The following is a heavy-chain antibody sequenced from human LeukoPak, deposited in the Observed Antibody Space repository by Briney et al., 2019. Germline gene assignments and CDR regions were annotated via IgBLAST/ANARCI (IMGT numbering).Heavy chain of an antibody. J-gene: IGHJ4*02. V-gene: IGHV4-39*01. CDR3: ARHGHKSEYERSGVDS. D-gene: IGHD2/OR15-2a*01. Sequence: PSETLSLTCTVSDGSISSGSFFWGWIRQPPGMGLEWVGSIFSSGATYYNPSLKSRVSIHIDTSKKHFSLQLTSVTAADSAVYCCARHGHKSEYERSGVDSWGQGTLVTVAS. CDR1: DGSISSGSFF. CDR2: IFSSGAT.